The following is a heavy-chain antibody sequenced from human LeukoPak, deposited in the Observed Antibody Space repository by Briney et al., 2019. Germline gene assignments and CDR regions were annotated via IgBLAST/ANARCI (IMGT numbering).Heavy chain of an antibody. Sequence: GASVTVSCKASGYTFTGYYMHWVRQAPGQGLEWMGGINPNSGGTNYAQKFQGRMNRTRDAWISTAYMELSRQRSDDTAVYDCARDFCMAVRVTPYYYYYYGMDVWGQGTTVTVSS. CDR1: GYTFTGYY. CDR3: ARDFCMAVRVTPYYYYYYGMDV. CDR2: INPNSGGT. D-gene: IGHD2-21*02. V-gene: IGHV1-2*02. J-gene: IGHJ6*02.